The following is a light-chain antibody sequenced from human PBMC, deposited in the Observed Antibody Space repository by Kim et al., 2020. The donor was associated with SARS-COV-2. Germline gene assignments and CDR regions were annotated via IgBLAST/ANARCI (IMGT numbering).Light chain of an antibody. CDR1: SSNVVSNA. Sequence: PGQRVTVSCSGGSSNVVSNAVNGYQQLPGPAPKLLIYSSNQRPSGVPDRFSGSKSGTSSLAISGLQSEDEADYYCATWNDSLNGRVFGGGTQLTVL. J-gene: IGLJ2*01. V-gene: IGLV1-44*01. CDR3: ATWNDSLNGRV. CDR2: SSN.